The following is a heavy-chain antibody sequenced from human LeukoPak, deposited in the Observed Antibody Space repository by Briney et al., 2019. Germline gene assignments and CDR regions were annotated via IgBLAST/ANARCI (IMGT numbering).Heavy chain of an antibody. Sequence: PSETLSLTCTVSGGSISSYYWSWIRQPAGKGLEWIGRIYTSGSTNYNPSLKSRVTMSVDTSKNQFSLKLSSVTAAVTAVYYCARVLCSSTSCYGQGGFDPWGQGTLVTVSS. CDR1: GGSISSYY. D-gene: IGHD2-2*01. J-gene: IGHJ5*02. V-gene: IGHV4-4*07. CDR3: ARVLCSSTSCYGQGGFDP. CDR2: IYTSGST.